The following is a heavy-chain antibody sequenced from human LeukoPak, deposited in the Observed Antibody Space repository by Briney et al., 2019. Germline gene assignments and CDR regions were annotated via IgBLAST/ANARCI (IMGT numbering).Heavy chain of an antibody. V-gene: IGHV4-59*01. Sequence: SETLPLTCTVSGGSISGYYWSWIRQPPGKGLEWIGYIYYSGSTNYNPSLKSRVTISVDTSKNQFSLKLSSVTAADTAVYYCARGKWLRDYWGQGTLVTVSS. CDR2: IYYSGST. CDR1: GGSISGYY. D-gene: IGHD5-12*01. J-gene: IGHJ4*02. CDR3: ARGKWLRDY.